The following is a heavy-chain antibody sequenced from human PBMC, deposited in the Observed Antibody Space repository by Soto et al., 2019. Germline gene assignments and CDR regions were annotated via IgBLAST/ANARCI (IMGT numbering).Heavy chain of an antibody. V-gene: IGHV3-9*02. D-gene: IGHD4-17*01. CDR3: AKGRYGDYANYYYGMEV. CDR2: ISWNSGSI. Sequence: GGSLRLSCAASGFTSDDFAMHWVRQAPGEGLEWVSGISWNSGSIGYADSVKGRFTISRDNAKNSLYLQVTSLRAEDTALYYCAKGRYGDYANYYYGMEVWGQGTTVTVSS. CDR1: GFTSDDFA. J-gene: IGHJ6*02.